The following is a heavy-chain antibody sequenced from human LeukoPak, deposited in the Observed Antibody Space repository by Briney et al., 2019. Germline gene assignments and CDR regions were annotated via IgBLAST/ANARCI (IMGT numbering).Heavy chain of an antibody. CDR1: GGSISSYH. CDR3: ARGGGDCSGGSCYVDA. CDR2: ISLSGRT. V-gene: IGHV4-34*01. Sequence: SETLSLTCTVSGGSISSYHWSWFRQPPGKGLEWVGEISLSGRTNYNPSLKSRVTISLDTSKNHLSLNLTSGTAADTAVYYCARGGGDCSGGSCYVDAWGQGTLVTVSS. D-gene: IGHD2-15*01. J-gene: IGHJ5*02.